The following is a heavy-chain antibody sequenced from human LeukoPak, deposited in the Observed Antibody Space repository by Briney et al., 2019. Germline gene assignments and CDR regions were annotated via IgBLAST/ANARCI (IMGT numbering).Heavy chain of an antibody. CDR1: GGSISSSSYY. CDR3: ARPYSGSYYGSTPGNYYYMDV. Sequence: SETLSLTCTASGGSISSSSYYWGWIRQPPGKGLEWIGSIYYSGSTYYNPSLKSRVTISVDTSKNQFSLKLSSVTAADTAVYYCARPYSGSYYGSTPGNYYYMDVWGKGTTVTVSS. J-gene: IGHJ6*03. CDR2: IYYSGST. D-gene: IGHD1-26*01. V-gene: IGHV4-39*01.